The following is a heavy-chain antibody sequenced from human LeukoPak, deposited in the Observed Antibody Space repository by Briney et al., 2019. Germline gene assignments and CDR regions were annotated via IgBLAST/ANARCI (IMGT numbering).Heavy chain of an antibody. CDR2: ISYDGSNK. J-gene: IGHJ4*02. CDR3: AKDQVYCSSTSCSYYFDY. CDR1: GFTFSSYG. D-gene: IGHD2-2*01. V-gene: IGHV3-30*18. Sequence: GGSLRLSCAASGFTFSSYGMHWARQAPGKGLEWVAVISYDGSNKYYADSVKGRFTISRDNSKNTLYLQMNSLRAEDTAVYYCAKDQVYCSSTSCSYYFDYWGQGTLVTVSS.